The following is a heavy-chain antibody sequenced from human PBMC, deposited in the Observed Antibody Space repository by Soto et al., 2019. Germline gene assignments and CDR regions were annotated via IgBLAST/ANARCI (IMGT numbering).Heavy chain of an antibody. CDR3: TCEPDYGGNFAPW. Sequence: GWSLRLSCAASGFTFSGSAMHWVRQASGKGLEWVGRIRSKANSYATAYAASVKGRFTISRDDSKNTAYLQMNSLKTEDTAVYYCTCEPDYGGNFAPWWGQGPLVTVSS. J-gene: IGHJ4*02. D-gene: IGHD4-17*01. V-gene: IGHV3-73*01. CDR1: GFTFSGSA. CDR2: IRSKANSYAT.